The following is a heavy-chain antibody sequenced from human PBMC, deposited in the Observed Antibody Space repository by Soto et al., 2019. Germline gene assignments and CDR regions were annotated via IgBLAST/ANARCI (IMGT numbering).Heavy chain of an antibody. Sequence: PGESLKISCKGSGYSFTSYWIGWVRQMPGKGLEWMGIIYPGDSDTRYSPSFQGHVTISADKSISTAYLQWSSLKASDTAMYYCASLPLVATIRTKYCYGMDVWGQGTTVTVSS. CDR2: IYPGDSDT. V-gene: IGHV5-51*01. J-gene: IGHJ6*02. CDR1: GYSFTSYW. CDR3: ASLPLVATIRTKYCYGMDV. D-gene: IGHD5-12*01.